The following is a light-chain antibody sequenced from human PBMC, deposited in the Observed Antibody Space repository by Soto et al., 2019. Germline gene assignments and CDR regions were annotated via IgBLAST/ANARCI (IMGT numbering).Light chain of an antibody. J-gene: IGLJ1*01. CDR1: SSDVGGYDY. CDR3: SSYSISTAYL. V-gene: IGLV2-14*01. Sequence: QSVLTQPASMSGSPGQSITISCTGTSSDVGGYDYVSWNQLHPGKAPKLMVFEVNNRPSGVSYRFSGSKSGNTASLTISGLQAEDEADYFCSSYSISTAYLFGTGTKVTVL. CDR2: EVN.